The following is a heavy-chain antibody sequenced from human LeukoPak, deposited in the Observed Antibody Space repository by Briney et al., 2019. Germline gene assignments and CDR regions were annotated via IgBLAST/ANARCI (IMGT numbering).Heavy chain of an antibody. V-gene: IGHV4-59*01. J-gene: IGHJ5*02. CDR1: GGSISSYY. Sequence: SETLSLTCTVSGGSISSYYWSWIRQPPGKGLEWIGYIYYSGSTNYNPSLKSRVTISVDTSKNQFSLKLSSVTAADTAVCYCARDFRGFDPWGQETLVTVSS. CDR2: IYYSGST. CDR3: ARDFRGFDP.